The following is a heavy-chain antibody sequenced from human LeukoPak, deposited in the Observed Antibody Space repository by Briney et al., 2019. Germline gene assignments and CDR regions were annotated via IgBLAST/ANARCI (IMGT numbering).Heavy chain of an antibody. J-gene: IGHJ6*03. V-gene: IGHV1-8*01. CDR2: MNPNSGNT. CDR3: ARVPRNIAARLSYYYMDV. CDR1: GYTFTSYD. D-gene: IGHD6-6*01. Sequence: GASVKVSCKASGYTFTSYDINWVRQATGQGLEWMGWMNPNSGNTGYAQKFQGRVTMTRNTSMSTAYMELSSLRSEDTAVYYCARVPRNIAARLSYYYMDVWGKGTTVTVSS.